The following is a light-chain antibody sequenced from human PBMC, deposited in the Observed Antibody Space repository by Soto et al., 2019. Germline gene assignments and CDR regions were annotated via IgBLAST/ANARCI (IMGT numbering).Light chain of an antibody. CDR2: EAS. CDR3: QQRYSLAFT. CDR1: HDISTF. V-gene: IGKV1-9*01. J-gene: IGKJ5*01. Sequence: SLLYASIGDRVTITRRASHDISTFLAWYQQKPGKAPKLLIYEASTLQSGVPSRFRGSGSGTEFTLTFGFLLPEDFAAYECQQRYSLAFTIGQGTRLEIK.